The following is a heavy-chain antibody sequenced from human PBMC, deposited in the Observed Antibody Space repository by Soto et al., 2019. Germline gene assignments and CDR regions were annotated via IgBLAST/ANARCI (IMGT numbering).Heavy chain of an antibody. CDR2: INPSGGST. J-gene: IGHJ3*02. Sequence: ASVKVSCKASGYTFTSYYMHWVRQAPGQGLEWMGIINPSGGSTSYAQKCQGRVTITRDTSTSTVYMELSSLRSEDTAVYYCARSYVVVAATPHAFDIWGQGTMVTVS. CDR1: GYTFTSYY. V-gene: IGHV1-46*01. CDR3: ARSYVVVAATPHAFDI. D-gene: IGHD2-15*01.